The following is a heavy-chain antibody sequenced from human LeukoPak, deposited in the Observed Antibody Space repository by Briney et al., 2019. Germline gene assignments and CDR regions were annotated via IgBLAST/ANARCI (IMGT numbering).Heavy chain of an antibody. D-gene: IGHD3-10*01. CDR3: ARDSWWDGSKTFSDWFGP. CDR2: IVYTGRT. CDR1: GGSIGSYY. V-gene: IGHV4-59*01. Sequence: SETLSLTCTVSGGSIGSYYCSWVRQPPEKGLEWIGNIVYTGRTNYNPSLKSRVTISIDTSKNQFSLRLNSVTAADTAVYYCARDSWWDGSKTFSDWFGPWGQGTLVTVSS. J-gene: IGHJ5*02.